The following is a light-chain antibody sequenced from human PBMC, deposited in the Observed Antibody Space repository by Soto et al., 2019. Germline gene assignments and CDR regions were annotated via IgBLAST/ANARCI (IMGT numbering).Light chain of an antibody. CDR2: DVS. Sequence: QSVLTQPASVSGSPGQSIAMSCTGTSSDVGTHNFVSWYQQHPGKAPKLIIYDVSNRPSGVSDRFFGSKSGNTASLTISGLQAEDEADYYCSSFTTTNTDVFGTGNRSPS. V-gene: IGLV2-14*03. CDR1: SSDVGTHNF. CDR3: SSFTTTNTDV. J-gene: IGLJ1*01.